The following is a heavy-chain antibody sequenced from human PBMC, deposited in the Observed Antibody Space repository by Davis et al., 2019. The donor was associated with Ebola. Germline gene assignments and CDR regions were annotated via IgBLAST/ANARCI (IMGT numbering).Heavy chain of an antibody. CDR3: AGTRGKGLWFT. J-gene: IGHJ5*02. CDR2: ISSSSSYI. Sequence: GESLKISCAASGFTFSSYSMNWVRQAPGKGLEWVSSISSSSSYIYYADSVKGRFTISRDIAKNSLYLQMNSLRAEDTAVYYCAGTRGKGLWFTWGQGTLVTVSS. V-gene: IGHV3-21*01. CDR1: GFTFSSYS. D-gene: IGHD3-10*01.